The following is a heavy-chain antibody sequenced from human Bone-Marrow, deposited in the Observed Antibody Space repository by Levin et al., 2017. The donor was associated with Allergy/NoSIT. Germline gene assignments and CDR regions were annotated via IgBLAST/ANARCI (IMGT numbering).Heavy chain of an antibody. Sequence: GSLRLSCAASGFTFSSYAMSWVRQAPGKGLEWVSAISGSGGSTYYADSVKGRFTISRDNSKNTLYLQMNSLRAEDTAVYYCAKDSAPYSSSWYLDYWGQGTLVTVSS. CDR3: AKDSAPYSSSWYLDY. J-gene: IGHJ4*02. V-gene: IGHV3-23*01. CDR1: GFTFSSYA. D-gene: IGHD6-13*01. CDR2: ISGSGGST.